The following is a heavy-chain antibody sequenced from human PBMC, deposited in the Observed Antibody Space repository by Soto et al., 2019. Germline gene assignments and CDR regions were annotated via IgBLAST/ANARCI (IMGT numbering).Heavy chain of an antibody. J-gene: IGHJ6*02. CDR3: ARVVPDNIVLMVYAMNYYGMDV. CDR1: GYTFTGAY. CDR2: INPNSGGT. V-gene: IGHV1-2*02. Sequence: ASVKVSCKASGYTFTGAYMHWVRKATGKGLEWMGWINPNSGGTNYAQKFQGRVTMTRDTSISTAYMELSRLRSDDTAVYYCARVVPDNIVLMVYAMNYYGMDVWGQGTTVTVSS. D-gene: IGHD2-8*01.